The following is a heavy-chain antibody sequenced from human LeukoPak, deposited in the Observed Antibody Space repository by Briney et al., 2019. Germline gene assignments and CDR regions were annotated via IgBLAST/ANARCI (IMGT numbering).Heavy chain of an antibody. CDR1: GVAFTGYY. CDR2: MDHSGIT. Sequence: SETLSLTCAVSGVAFTGYYWSCIGESPGNGVEWFREMDHSGITNYNPSITSRFTISVDTSKTQFSLRLTSGTAADTAPYYCASGNQYGSGSYYNVYGDNWFDPWGQGTLVTVSS. V-gene: IGHV4-34*01. J-gene: IGHJ5*02. CDR3: ASGNQYGSGSYYNVYGDNWFDP. D-gene: IGHD3-10*01.